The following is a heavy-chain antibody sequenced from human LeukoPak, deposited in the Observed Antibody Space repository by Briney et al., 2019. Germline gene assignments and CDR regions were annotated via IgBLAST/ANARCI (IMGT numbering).Heavy chain of an antibody. D-gene: IGHD3-9*01. CDR3: AKDQGVLTGYHIDY. CDR2: ISGSGGST. J-gene: IGHJ4*02. Sequence: PGGSLRLSCAASGFTFSSYAMTWVRQAPGKGLEWVSAISGSGGSTYYADSVKGRFTVFRDNSKNTLFLQMNSLRAEDTAVYYCAKDQGVLTGYHIDYWGQGTLVTVSS. CDR1: GFTFSSYA. V-gene: IGHV3-23*01.